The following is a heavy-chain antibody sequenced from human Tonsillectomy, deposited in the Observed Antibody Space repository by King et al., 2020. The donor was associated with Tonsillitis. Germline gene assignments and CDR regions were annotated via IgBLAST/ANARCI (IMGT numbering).Heavy chain of an antibody. CDR1: GFRFNMYW. V-gene: IGHV3-7*03. D-gene: IGHD1-26*01. Sequence: VQLVEFGGGLVQPGGSLRLSCAGSGFRFNMYWMVWVRQAPGKGLESGASIKSDGSVKNYVDSVKGRFTVSRDNAENSLYLQMNSLGVEDTALYYCARAGAPYGIDVWGQGTMVTVSS. CDR3: ARAGAPYGIDV. J-gene: IGHJ3*01. CDR2: IKSDGSVK.